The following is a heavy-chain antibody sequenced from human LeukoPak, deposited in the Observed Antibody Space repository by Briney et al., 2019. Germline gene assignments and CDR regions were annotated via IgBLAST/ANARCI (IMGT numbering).Heavy chain of an antibody. CDR2: ISYDGSNK. CDR3: AKGTYYYGSTESTGSWYFDL. CDR1: GFTFSSYG. J-gene: IGHJ2*01. Sequence: PGRSLRLSCAASGFTFSSYGMHWVRQAPGKGLEGVAVISYDGSNKYYADSVKGRFTISRDNSKNPLYLQMNSLRAEDTAVYYCAKGTYYYGSTESTGSWYFDLWGRGTLVTVSS. V-gene: IGHV3-30*18. D-gene: IGHD3-10*01.